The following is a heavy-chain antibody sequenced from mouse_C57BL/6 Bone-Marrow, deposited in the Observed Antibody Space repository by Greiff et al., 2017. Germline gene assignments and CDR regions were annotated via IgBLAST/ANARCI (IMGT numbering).Heavy chain of an antibody. V-gene: IGHV1-54*01. CDR2: INPGSGGT. D-gene: IGHD1-1*01. CDR1: GYAFTNYL. J-gene: IGHJ4*01. CDR3: ARGLITTVVGMDY. Sequence: QVQLKQSGAELVRPGTSVKVSCKASGYAFTNYLIEWVKQRPGQGLEWIGVINPGSGGTNYNEKFKGKATLTADKSSSTAYMQLSSLTSEDSAVYFCARGLITTVVGMDYWGQGTSVTVSS.